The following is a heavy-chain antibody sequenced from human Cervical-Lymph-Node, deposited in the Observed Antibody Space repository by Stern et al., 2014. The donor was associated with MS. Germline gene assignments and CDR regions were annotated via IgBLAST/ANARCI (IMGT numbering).Heavy chain of an antibody. V-gene: IGHV4-61*02. D-gene: IGHD6-13*01. CDR3: ARDGSSWTLNWFDP. Sequence: QVQLVESGPGLVKPSQTLSLTCTVSGGSISSGTYYWSWIRQPAGKGLEWIGRIDTTGSTNSNPSLKSRVTISLDTSKSQSSLIRRSVPAADTAVYYCARDGSSWTLNWFDPWGQGTLVTVSS. J-gene: IGHJ5*02. CDR2: IDTTGST. CDR1: GGSISSGTYY.